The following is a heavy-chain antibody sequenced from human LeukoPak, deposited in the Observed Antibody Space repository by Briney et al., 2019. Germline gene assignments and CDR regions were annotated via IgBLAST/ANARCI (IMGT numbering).Heavy chain of an antibody. CDR3: ARDLEHCRNIICSNSAY. Sequence: ASVKVSCKGSGYNFDRYGVNWVRQTPGQGLEWVGWISTYNGNTFYAQKFEGRVTMTTDTSTNTVYMDLRSLRSDDTAVYYCARDLEHCRNIICSNSAYWGQGTLVTVSS. V-gene: IGHV1-18*04. J-gene: IGHJ4*02. D-gene: IGHD2-2*01. CDR1: GYNFDRYG. CDR2: ISTYNGNT.